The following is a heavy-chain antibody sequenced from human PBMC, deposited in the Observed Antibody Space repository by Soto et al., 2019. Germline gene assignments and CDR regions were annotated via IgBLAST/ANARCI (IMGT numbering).Heavy chain of an antibody. CDR3: ARDRYSSGWESYYFDY. CDR2: INAGNGNT. Sequence: ASVKVSCKASGYTFTSYAMHWVRQAPGQRLEWMGWINAGNGNTKYSQKFQGRVTITRDTSASTAYMELSSLRSEDTAVYYCARDRYSSGWESYYFDYWGQGTLVTVSS. J-gene: IGHJ4*02. V-gene: IGHV1-3*01. D-gene: IGHD6-19*01. CDR1: GYTFTSYA.